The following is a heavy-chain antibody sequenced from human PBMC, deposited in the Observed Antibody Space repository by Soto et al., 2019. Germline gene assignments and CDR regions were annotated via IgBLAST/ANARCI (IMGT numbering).Heavy chain of an antibody. CDR1: GFTFSSFG. CDR2: IWNDGNNR. V-gene: IGHV3-33*01. Sequence: GGSLRLSCAASGFTFSSFGVHWVRQAPSKGLEWVAVIWNDGNNRRYGDSVRGRFTVSSDNSKNTVYLQMDSLRVEDTAMYYCARDRELGRTSPYFDFWGQGTLVTVSS. J-gene: IGHJ4*02. CDR3: ARDRELGRTSPYFDF. D-gene: IGHD3-10*01.